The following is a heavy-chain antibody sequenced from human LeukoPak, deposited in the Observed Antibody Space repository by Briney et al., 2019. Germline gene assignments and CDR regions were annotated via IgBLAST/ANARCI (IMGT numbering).Heavy chain of an antibody. CDR2: IIPILGIA. J-gene: IGHJ4*02. CDR1: GGTFSSYA. CDR3: ARESGVITTYDY. D-gene: IGHD3-10*01. V-gene: IGHV1-69*04. Sequence: GASVKVSCKASGGTFSSYAISWVRQAPGQGLEWMGRIIPILGIANYAQKFQGRVTITADKSTSTAYMELSSLRSEDTAVHYCARESGVITTYDYWGQGTLVTVSS.